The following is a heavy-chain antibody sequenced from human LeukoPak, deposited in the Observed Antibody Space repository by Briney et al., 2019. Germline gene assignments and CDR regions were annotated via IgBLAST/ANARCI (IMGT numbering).Heavy chain of an antibody. Sequence: SVKVSCKASGGTFRSYAISWVRQAPGQGLECMGGIIPIFGTANYAQKFQGRITITADESTSTAYMELSSLRAEDTAVYYCAKDPDGYNSFQFDYWGQGTLVTVSS. D-gene: IGHD5-24*01. V-gene: IGHV1-69*13. J-gene: IGHJ4*02. CDR2: IIPIFGTA. CDR1: GGTFRSYA. CDR3: AKDPDGYNSFQFDY.